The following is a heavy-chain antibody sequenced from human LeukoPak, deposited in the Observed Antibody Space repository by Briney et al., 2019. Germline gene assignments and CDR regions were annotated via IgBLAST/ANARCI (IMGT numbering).Heavy chain of an antibody. CDR2: ISGSGGST. CDR3: ARANSLMVRGVISYFDS. J-gene: IGHJ4*02. Sequence: GGSLRLSCAASGFTFSTYAMTWVRQAPGKGLEWVSSISGSGGSTYYADSVKGRFSISRDNARNSLYLQMNSLRDEDTAVYFCARANSLMVRGVISYFDSWGQGTLVTVSS. CDR1: GFTFSTYA. V-gene: IGHV3-23*01. D-gene: IGHD3-10*01.